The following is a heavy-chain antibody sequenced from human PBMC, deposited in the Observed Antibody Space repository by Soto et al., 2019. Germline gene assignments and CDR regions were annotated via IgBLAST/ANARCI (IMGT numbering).Heavy chain of an antibody. CDR1: GYTFTGYY. V-gene: IGHV1-2*04. CDR3: ARGLGLYCSGGSCPSGLGY. J-gene: IGHJ4*02. Sequence: ASVKVSCKASGYTFTGYYMHWVRQAPGQGLEWMGWINPNSGGTNYAQKFQGWVTMTRDTSISTAYMELSRLRSDDTAVYYCARGLGLYCSGGSCPSGLGYWGQGTLVTVSS. CDR2: INPNSGGT. D-gene: IGHD2-15*01.